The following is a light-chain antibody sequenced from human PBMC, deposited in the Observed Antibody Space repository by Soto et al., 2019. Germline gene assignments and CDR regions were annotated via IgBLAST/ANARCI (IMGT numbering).Light chain of an antibody. Sequence: QSVLTQPPSVYGAPGQRVTISCTGSSSDIGAGYDVHWYQQRPGTAPKLLIFGNSNRPSGVPDRFSGSKSGNTASLTISGLQAEDEADYYCSSYTSSSIPYVFGTGNKVTV. V-gene: IGLV1-40*01. CDR2: GNS. CDR1: SSDIGAGYD. CDR3: SSYTSSSIPYV. J-gene: IGLJ1*01.